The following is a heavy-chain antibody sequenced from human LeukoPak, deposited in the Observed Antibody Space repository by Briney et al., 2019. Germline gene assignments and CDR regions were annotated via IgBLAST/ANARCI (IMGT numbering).Heavy chain of an antibody. D-gene: IGHD5-18*01. CDR1: GFTFSRYG. Sequence: GGSLRLSCAVSGFTFSRYGMSWVRQAPGTALEWVSGISSGGGSTYYADSVKGRFTISRDNSKNTLSLQMSSLRVEDTAVYYCAKDPPGYSYGAVDAFDAWGQGTLVTVSS. CDR3: AKDPPGYSYGAVDAFDA. J-gene: IGHJ3*01. V-gene: IGHV3-23*01. CDR2: ISSGGGST.